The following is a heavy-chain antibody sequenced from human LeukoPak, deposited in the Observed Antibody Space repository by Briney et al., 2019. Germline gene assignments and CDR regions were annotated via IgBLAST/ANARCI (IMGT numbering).Heavy chain of an antibody. D-gene: IGHD5-18*01. J-gene: IGHJ6*02. CDR3: AKVPSGTAMDYGMDV. CDR1: GFTFDDYA. V-gene: IGHV3-43D*03. CDR2: ISWDGGST. Sequence: GGSLRLSCAASGFTFDDYAMHWVRQAPGKGLEWVSLISWDGGSTYYADSVKGRLTISRDNSKNSLYLQMNSLRAEDTALYYCAKVPSGTAMDYGMDVWGQGTTVTVSS.